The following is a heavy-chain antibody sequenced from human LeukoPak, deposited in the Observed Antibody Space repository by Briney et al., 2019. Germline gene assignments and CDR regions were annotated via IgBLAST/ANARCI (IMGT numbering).Heavy chain of an antibody. D-gene: IGHD1-26*01. Sequence: SETLSLTCSVSGGFISNYYWSWIRQPPGKGLEWIGYIYYSGSTNYNPSLKSRVTISVDTSKNQFSLKLSSVTAADTAVYYCARGELPFDAFDIWGQGTMDTVSS. J-gene: IGHJ3*02. CDR3: ARGELPFDAFDI. V-gene: IGHV4-59*01. CDR2: IYYSGST. CDR1: GGFISNYY.